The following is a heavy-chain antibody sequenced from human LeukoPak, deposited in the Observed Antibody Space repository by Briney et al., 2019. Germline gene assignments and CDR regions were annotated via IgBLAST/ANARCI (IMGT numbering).Heavy chain of an antibody. CDR1: GFTFSSYW. V-gene: IGHV3-7*01. CDR2: IKQDGSEK. J-gene: IGHJ6*03. Sequence: GGSLRLSCAASGFTFSSYWMSWVRQAPGKGLEWVANIKQDGSEKYYVDSVKGRFTISRDNATNSLYLPMNSLRAEDTAVYYCARDRCSSTSCYVGGHYYYYYMDVWGKGTTVTVSS. D-gene: IGHD2-2*01. CDR3: ARDRCSSTSCYVGGHYYYYYMDV.